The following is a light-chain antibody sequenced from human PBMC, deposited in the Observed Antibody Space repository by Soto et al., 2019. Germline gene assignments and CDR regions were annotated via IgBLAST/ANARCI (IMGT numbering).Light chain of an antibody. CDR1: HTVANF. V-gene: IGKV3-11*01. Sequence: FIQSIATLSLSSGARATLSCRTSHTVANFLAWYQQKPGQAPRLLIYDASNRASGIPARFSGSGSGTDFTLTISSLGPEDFAVYYCQQRSNWLTFGGGTEV. CDR3: QQRSNWLT. CDR2: DAS. J-gene: IGKJ4*01.